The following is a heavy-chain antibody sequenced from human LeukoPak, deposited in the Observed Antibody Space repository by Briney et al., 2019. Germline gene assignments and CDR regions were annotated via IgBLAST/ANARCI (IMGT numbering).Heavy chain of an antibody. Sequence: PGGALRLSCSASGFTFSSYWMHWVRHAPGKGLVWVSRINTYGSTINYADSVKGRFTISRDNDKNTLYLQMNSLRDEDTAVYYCARAVTIATRSTGYWGQGNLVTVSS. V-gene: IGHV3-74*01. CDR3: ARAVTIATRSTGY. J-gene: IGHJ4*02. D-gene: IGHD6-6*01. CDR1: GFTFSSYW. CDR2: INTYGSTI.